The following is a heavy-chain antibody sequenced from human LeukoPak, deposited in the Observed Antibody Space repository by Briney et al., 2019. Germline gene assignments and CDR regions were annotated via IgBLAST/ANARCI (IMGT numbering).Heavy chain of an antibody. CDR3: VIEGPSGIDY. Sequence: SDTLSLTYLLSGGSIRRYYWRWIRPPAGKGGEWIGYIDYSGSTNYNPSLKSRVTISVDTSKNQFSLNLSSVPAADTAVYYCVIEGPSGIDYWGQGTLVTVSS. J-gene: IGHJ4*02. V-gene: IGHV4-59*07. CDR1: GGSIRRYY. D-gene: IGHD1-26*01. CDR2: IDYSGST.